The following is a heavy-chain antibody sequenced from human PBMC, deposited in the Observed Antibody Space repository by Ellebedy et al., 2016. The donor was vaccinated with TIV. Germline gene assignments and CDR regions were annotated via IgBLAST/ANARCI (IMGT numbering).Heavy chain of an antibody. CDR2: IYNSGST. CDR1: GGSIRSYY. Sequence: MPSETLSLTCSVSGGSIRSYYWSWIRQPPGKGLECIGYIYNSGSTNYNPSLKSRVTMSIDASKNQFSLKLSSVTAADTAVYYCARRVQLWMYAFDIWGQGTMVTVSS. J-gene: IGHJ3*02. CDR3: ARRVQLWMYAFDI. V-gene: IGHV4-59*08. D-gene: IGHD3-10*01.